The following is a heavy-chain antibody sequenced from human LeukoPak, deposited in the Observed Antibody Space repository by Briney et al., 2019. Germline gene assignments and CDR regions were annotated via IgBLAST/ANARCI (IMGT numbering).Heavy chain of an antibody. CDR3: ARGPSGYHNT. Sequence: GGSLRLSCVASKFTFSRYWMQWVRQAPGKGLVWVSRINSDGSSTTYADSVKGRFTISRDNAKNTLYLQMNSLRAEDAAVYYCARGPSGYHNTGGQGTLVTVSS. V-gene: IGHV3-74*01. D-gene: IGHD5-12*01. CDR1: KFTFSRYW. J-gene: IGHJ4*02. CDR2: INSDGSST.